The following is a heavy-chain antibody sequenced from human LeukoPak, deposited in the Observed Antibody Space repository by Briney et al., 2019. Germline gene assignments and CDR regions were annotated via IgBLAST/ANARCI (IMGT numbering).Heavy chain of an antibody. D-gene: IGHD2-21*02. V-gene: IGHV4-34*01. J-gene: IGHJ4*01. CDR1: GGSFSGYY. Sequence: YPSETLSLTCAVYGGSFSGYYWSWIRQPPGKGLEWIGEINHSGSTNYNPSLKSRVTISVDTSKNQVSLKMSFVAAADTAVYYCAKSDGYGLIDYWGQGTLVTVSS. CDR3: AKSDGYGLIDY. CDR2: INHSGST.